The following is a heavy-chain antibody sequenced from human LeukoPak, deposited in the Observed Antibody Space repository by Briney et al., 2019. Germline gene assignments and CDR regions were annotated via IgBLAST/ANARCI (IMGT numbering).Heavy chain of an antibody. CDR2: IYHSGST. J-gene: IGHJ5*02. D-gene: IGHD3-10*01. CDR1: GYSISSGYY. CDR3: ATGGNWFDP. Sequence: SSETLSLTCTVSGYSISSGYYWGWIRQPPGKGLEWIGSIYHSGSTYYNPSLKSRVTISVDTSKNQCSLKLSSVTAADTAVYYCATGGNWFDPWGQGTLVTVSS. V-gene: IGHV4-38-2*02.